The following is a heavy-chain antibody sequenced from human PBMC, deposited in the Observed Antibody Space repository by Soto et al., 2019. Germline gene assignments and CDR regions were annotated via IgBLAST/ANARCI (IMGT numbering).Heavy chain of an antibody. CDR3: ARGDYGDYNFDY. J-gene: IGHJ4*02. CDR2: MNPNSGNT. Sequence: ASVKVSCKASGYIFTSYDINWVRQATGQGLEWMGWMNPNSGNTGYAQKFQGRVTMTRNTSISTAYMELSSLRSEDTAVYYCARGDYGDYNFDYWGQGTLVTVSS. D-gene: IGHD4-17*01. CDR1: GYIFTSYD. V-gene: IGHV1-8*01.